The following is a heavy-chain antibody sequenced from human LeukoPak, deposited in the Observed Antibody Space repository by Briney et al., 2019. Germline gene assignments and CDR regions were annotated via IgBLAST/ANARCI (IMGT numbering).Heavy chain of an antibody. CDR3: TRISGSSSGPFDY. CDR2: IKIKTDGGTI. D-gene: IGHD1-26*01. Sequence: PGGSLRLSCAASGFTFSNAWMSWVRQAPGKGLEWVGRIKIKTDGGTIEYGAPVKGRFTISRDGSKNTLYLQMNTLETEDTGVYYCTRISGSSSGPFDYWGQGTLVTVSS. V-gene: IGHV3-15*01. J-gene: IGHJ4*02. CDR1: GFTFSNAW.